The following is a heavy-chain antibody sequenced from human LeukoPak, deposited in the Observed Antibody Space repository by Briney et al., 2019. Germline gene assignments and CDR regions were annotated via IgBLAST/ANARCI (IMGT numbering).Heavy chain of an antibody. CDR1: GFTFSSYA. CDR2: ISGSGGST. CDR3: AKDSSGYHGSHDY. Sequence: GGSLRLSCAASGFTFSSYAMSWVRQAPGKGLEWVSSISGSGGSTYYADSVKGRFTISRDNSKNTLYLQMNSLRAEDTAVYYCAKDSSGYHGSHDYWGQGTLVTVSS. J-gene: IGHJ4*02. V-gene: IGHV3-23*01. D-gene: IGHD3-22*01.